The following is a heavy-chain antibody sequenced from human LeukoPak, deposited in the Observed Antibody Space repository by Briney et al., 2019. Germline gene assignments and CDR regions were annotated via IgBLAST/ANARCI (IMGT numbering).Heavy chain of an antibody. V-gene: IGHV3-13*01. CDR3: ARGHGSGSYYNVLDY. Sequence: PGGSLRLSCAASGFTFSSYDMHWVRQATGKGLEWVSAIGTAGDTYYPGSVKGRFTISRENAKNSLYLQMNSLRAGDTAVYYCARGHGSGSYYNVLDYWGQGTLVTVSS. CDR1: GFTFSSYD. CDR2: IGTAGDT. J-gene: IGHJ4*02. D-gene: IGHD3-10*01.